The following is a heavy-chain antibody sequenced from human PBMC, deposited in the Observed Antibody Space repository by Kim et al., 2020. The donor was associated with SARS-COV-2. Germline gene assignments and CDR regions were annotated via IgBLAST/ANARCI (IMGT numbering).Heavy chain of an antibody. D-gene: IGHD3-3*01. J-gene: IGHJ1*01. Sequence: GGSLRLSCAASGFAFHTFGMHWVRQAPGKGLEWVAIISYDGSTEDYAGSVKGRFTISRDNSKKTVYLQMNTLRPEDTAVYYCAKDGPKVRSLEWGLEDWG. CDR2: ISYDGSTE. V-gene: IGHV3-30*18. CDR3: AKDGPKVRSLEWGLED. CDR1: GFAFHTFG.